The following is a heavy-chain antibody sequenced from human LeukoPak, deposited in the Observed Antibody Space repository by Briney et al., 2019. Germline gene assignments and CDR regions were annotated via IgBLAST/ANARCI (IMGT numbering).Heavy chain of an antibody. CDR1: GGSIRSYY. Sequence: SETLSLTCTVSGGSIRSYYWSWIRQPPGKGLEWIGYIHFTVSTKYNPSLNSRVTMSVDTSKNQFSLQLSSVTATDTAVYFCARHSSSWYPDYWGQGTLVTVSS. D-gene: IGHD6-13*01. V-gene: IGHV4-59*08. CDR2: IHFTVST. J-gene: IGHJ4*02. CDR3: ARHSSSWYPDY.